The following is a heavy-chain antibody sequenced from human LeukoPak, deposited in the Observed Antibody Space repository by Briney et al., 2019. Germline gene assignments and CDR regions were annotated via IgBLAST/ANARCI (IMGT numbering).Heavy chain of an antibody. J-gene: IGHJ4*02. CDR2: IKQDGSEK. CDR1: GFTLSRHW. Sequence: GGSLRLSCAASGFTLSRHWMTWVRQAPGKGLECVAIIKQDGSEKYYVNSVKGRFTISRDNAKNSLYLQMNSLRVEDTAVYYCGREWAVDFWGQGTLVTVSS. CDR3: GREWAVDF. V-gene: IGHV3-7*01.